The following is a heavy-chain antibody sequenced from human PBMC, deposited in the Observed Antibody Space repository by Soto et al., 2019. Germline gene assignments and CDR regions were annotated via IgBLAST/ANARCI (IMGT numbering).Heavy chain of an antibody. CDR3: ASGPSGSGLFGF. CDR2: IYYSGDT. V-gene: IGHV4-61*01. J-gene: IGHJ4*02. D-gene: IGHD3-10*01. Sequence: PETLSLTCTVSGASVSSGTYYWSWIRQPPGKGLEWIGFIYYSGDTNYSPSLKSRVTISVDTSKNQFSLSLSSVTAADTAVYFCASGPSGSGLFGFWGQGALVTVSS. CDR1: GASVSSGTYY.